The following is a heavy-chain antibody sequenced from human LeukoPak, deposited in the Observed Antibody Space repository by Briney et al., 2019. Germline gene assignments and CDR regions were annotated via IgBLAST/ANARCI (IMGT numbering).Heavy chain of an antibody. CDR2: IYSASTT. CDR3: ARAQGGKIQLWDYYFDY. Sequence: RPGGSLRLSCAASGFTVSDNYISWVRQAPGKGLEWVALIYSASTTHADSVRGRFTISRDKSKNMLYLQMNSLRAEDTAVYFCARAQGGKIQLWDYYFDYWGQGTLVTVSS. D-gene: IGHD5-18*01. V-gene: IGHV3-66*01. J-gene: IGHJ4*02. CDR1: GFTVSDNY.